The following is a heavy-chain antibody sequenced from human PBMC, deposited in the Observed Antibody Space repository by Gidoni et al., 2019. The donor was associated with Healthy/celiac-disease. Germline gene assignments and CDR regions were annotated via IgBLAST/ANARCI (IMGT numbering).Heavy chain of an antibody. CDR2: IYYSGST. CDR1: GGSISSYY. Sequence: QVQLQESGPGLVKPSETLSLTCPVSGGSISSYYWSWIRQPPGKGLEWIGYIYYSGSTNYNPSLKSRVTISVDTSKNQFSLKLSSVTAADTAVYYCARFEPPCFDIWGQGTMVTVSS. J-gene: IGHJ3*02. CDR3: ARFEPPCFDI. V-gene: IGHV4-59*01.